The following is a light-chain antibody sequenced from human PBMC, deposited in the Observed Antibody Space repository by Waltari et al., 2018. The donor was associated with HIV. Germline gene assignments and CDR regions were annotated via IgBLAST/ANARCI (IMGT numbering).Light chain of an antibody. CDR2: RNN. V-gene: IGLV1-47*01. CDR3: AAWDDSLSGPRV. J-gene: IGLJ2*01. Sequence: QSVLTQPPSASGTPGQRVTIPCSGSSSNIGTNYVYWYQQFPGTTPKLLIYRNNQRPSGVPDRFSGSKSGTSASLAISGLRSEDEADYYCAAWDDSLSGPRVFGGGTKLTVL. CDR1: SSNIGTNY.